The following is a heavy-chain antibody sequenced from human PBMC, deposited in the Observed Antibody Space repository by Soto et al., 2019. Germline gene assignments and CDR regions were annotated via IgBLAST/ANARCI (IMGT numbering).Heavy chain of an antibody. V-gene: IGHV4-4*08. J-gene: IGHJ5*02. CDR2: IYSSGNT. Sequence: PSETLSLTCTVSGDSIRSYFWSWLRQPPGKGLECIAYIYSSGNTNYSPSLRSRVTISVDTAKKQFSLKLTSVTAGDTAVYYCARWGPRFFGAWGQGILGTV. CDR3: ARWGPRFFGA. CDR1: GDSIRSYF. D-gene: IGHD3-16*01.